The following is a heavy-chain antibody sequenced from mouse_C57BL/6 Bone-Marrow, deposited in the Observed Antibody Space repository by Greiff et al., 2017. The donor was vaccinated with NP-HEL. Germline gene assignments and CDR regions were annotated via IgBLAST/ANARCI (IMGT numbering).Heavy chain of an antibody. CDR1: GFTFTGYY. CDR3: ARFIYYDYLYYFDY. CDR2: IRNKANGYTT. V-gene: IGHV7-3*01. D-gene: IGHD2-4*01. Sequence: EVKLMESGGGLVQPGGSLSLSCAASGFTFTGYYMSWVRQPPGKALEWLGFIRNKANGYTTEYSASVKGRFTISRDNSQSILYLQMNALRAEDSATYYCARFIYYDYLYYFDYWGQGTTLTVSS. J-gene: IGHJ2*01.